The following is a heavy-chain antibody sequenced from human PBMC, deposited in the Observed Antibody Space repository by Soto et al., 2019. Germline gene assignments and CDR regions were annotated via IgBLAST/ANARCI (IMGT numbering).Heavy chain of an antibody. CDR1: GFTFSSYG. D-gene: IGHD2-15*01. CDR2: ISYDGSNK. CDR3: AKMGLVVVDANQNWFDP. Sequence: QVHLVESGGGVVQPGRSLRLSCAASGFTFSSYGMHWVRQAPGKGLEWVAVISYDGSNKYYADSVKGRFTISRDNSKNTLFLQMNSLRPDDTAVYYCAKMGLVVVDANQNWFDPWGQGTLVTVSS. J-gene: IGHJ5*02. V-gene: IGHV3-30*18.